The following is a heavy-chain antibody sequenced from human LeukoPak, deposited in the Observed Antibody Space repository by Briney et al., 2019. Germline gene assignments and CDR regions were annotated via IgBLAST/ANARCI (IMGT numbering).Heavy chain of an antibody. Sequence: SETLSLTCTVSGGSISSYYWSWIRQPAGKGLEWIGRIYTSGSTNYNPSLKSRVTMSVDTSKNQFSLKLSSVTAADTAVYYCARDGTYGSGSYYRLNWFDPWGQGTLVTVSS. CDR3: ARDGTYGSGSYYRLNWFDP. CDR2: IYTSGST. J-gene: IGHJ5*02. V-gene: IGHV4-4*07. D-gene: IGHD3-10*01. CDR1: GGSISSYY.